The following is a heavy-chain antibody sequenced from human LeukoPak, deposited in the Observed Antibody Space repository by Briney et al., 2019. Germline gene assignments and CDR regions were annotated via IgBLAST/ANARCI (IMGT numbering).Heavy chain of an antibody. CDR3: ARALRFLEWWEDYYYMDV. CDR2: INPNSGGT. Sequence: ASVKVSCKASGYTFTGYYMHWVRQAPGQGLEWMGRINPNSGGTNYAQKFQGRVTMTRDTSISTAYMELSRLRSDDTAVYHCARALRFLEWWEDYYYMDVWGKGTTVTVSS. CDR1: GYTFTGYY. V-gene: IGHV1-2*06. J-gene: IGHJ6*03. D-gene: IGHD3-3*01.